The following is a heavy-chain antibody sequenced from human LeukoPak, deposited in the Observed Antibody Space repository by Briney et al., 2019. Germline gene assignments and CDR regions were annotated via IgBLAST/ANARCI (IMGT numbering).Heavy chain of an antibody. CDR3: AKESRTYYYDSSGYRYFDY. CDR1: GFTFSSYA. Sequence: GGSLRLSCAASGFTFSSYAMSWVRQAPGKGLEWVSAISGSGGSTYYADSVKGRFTISRDNSKNTLYLQMNSLRAEDTAVYYCAKESRTYYYDSSGYRYFDYWGQGTLVTVSS. V-gene: IGHV3-23*01. CDR2: ISGSGGST. J-gene: IGHJ4*02. D-gene: IGHD3-22*01.